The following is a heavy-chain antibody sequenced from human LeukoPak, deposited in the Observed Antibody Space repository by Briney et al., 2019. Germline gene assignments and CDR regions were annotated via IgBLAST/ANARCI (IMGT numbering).Heavy chain of an antibody. CDR1: GGSISPYY. V-gene: IGHV4-59*01. CDR2: IFYNGNT. Sequence: SETLSLTCTVSGGSISPYYWSWIRQPPGKGLEWIAYIFYNGNTNYNPSLKSRVTISLDTSKKEFSLKVSSVTAADTAVYYCAGGGYYYMDVWGKGTTVTVSS. J-gene: IGHJ6*03. CDR3: AGGGYYYMDV.